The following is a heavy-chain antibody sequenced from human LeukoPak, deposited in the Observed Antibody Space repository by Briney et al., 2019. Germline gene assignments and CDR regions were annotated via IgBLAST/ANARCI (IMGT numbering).Heavy chain of an antibody. CDR2: ISSSSSYI. CDR3: AKGGSSWSSSWYFDL. Sequence: GGSLRLSCAASGFTFSSYSMTWVRQAPGKGLEWVSSISSSSSYIYYADSVKGRFTISRDNSKNTLYLQMNSLRAEDTAVYYCAKGGSSWSSSWYFDLWGRGTLVTVSS. CDR1: GFTFSSYS. V-gene: IGHV3-21*04. J-gene: IGHJ2*01. D-gene: IGHD6-13*01.